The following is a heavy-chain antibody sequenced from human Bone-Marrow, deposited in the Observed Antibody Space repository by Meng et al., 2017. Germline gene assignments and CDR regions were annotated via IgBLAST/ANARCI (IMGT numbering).Heavy chain of an antibody. Sequence: GGSLRLSCAASGFTFSSYAMHWVRQAPGKGLEWVSAISGSGGSTYYADSVKGRFTISRDNSKNTLYLQMNSLRAEDTAVYYCAKDELVRGVIIWGDYYYYYGMDVWGQGTTVTVSS. CDR1: GFTFSSYA. V-gene: IGHV3-23*01. D-gene: IGHD3-10*01. J-gene: IGHJ6*02. CDR2: ISGSGGST. CDR3: AKDELVRGVIIWGDYYYYYGMDV.